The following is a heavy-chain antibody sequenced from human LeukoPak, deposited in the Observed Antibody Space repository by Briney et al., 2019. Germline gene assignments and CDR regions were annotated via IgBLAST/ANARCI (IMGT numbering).Heavy chain of an antibody. J-gene: IGHJ5*02. CDR1: GFTFGDYA. V-gene: IGHV3-49*04. Sequence: AGGSLRLSCTASGFTFGDYAMSWVRQAPGKGLEWVGFIRSKAYGGTTEYAASVKGRFTISRDDSKSTAYLQMNSLKTEDTAVYYCTRANDILTASGPSGWFDPWGQGTLVTVSS. D-gene: IGHD3-9*01. CDR3: TRANDILTASGPSGWFDP. CDR2: IRSKAYGGTT.